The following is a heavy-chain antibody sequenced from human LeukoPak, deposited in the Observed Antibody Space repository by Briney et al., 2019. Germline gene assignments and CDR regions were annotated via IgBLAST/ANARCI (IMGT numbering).Heavy chain of an antibody. CDR2: IRYTGSNK. J-gene: IGHJ4*02. CDR1: GFTFSTYG. D-gene: IGHD6-13*01. CDR3: AKVAAAGRGGGWGDFDY. V-gene: IGHV3-30*02. Sequence: TGGSLRLSCAASGFTFSTYGMHWVRQAPGKGLEWVAFIRYTGSNKYDADSVKGRFTISRDNSKNTLYLQMNSLRAEDTAVYYCAKVAAAGRGGGWGDFDYWGQGTLVTVSS.